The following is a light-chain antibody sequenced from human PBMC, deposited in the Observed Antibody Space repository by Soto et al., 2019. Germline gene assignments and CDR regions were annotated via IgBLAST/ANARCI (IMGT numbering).Light chain of an antibody. V-gene: IGKV1-5*01. CDR1: QNTRDL. CDR3: QNYENYRWT. CDR2: DVS. J-gene: IGKJ1*01. Sequence: DTQMTQSPSSVSASLGDKLTITCRASQNTRDLVAGYQQKPGQAPKLLIYDVSKLFTGVPSRFSGSGSGRDFTLTITGLQPDDFATYFCQNYENYRWTFGQGTKV.